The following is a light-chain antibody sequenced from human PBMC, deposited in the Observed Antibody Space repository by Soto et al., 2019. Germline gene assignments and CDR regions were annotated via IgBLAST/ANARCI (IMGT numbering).Light chain of an antibody. Sequence: QSALTQPASVSGSPGQSITISCTGSNSDVGGYNYVSWYQQHPGKAPKLLIFDVSDRPSGISNRFSGSKSGNTASLTISGLQAEDEADYYCNSYTSSGNRVVFGRGTKVTVL. CDR2: DVS. CDR3: NSYTSSGNRVV. J-gene: IGLJ3*02. CDR1: NSDVGGYNY. V-gene: IGLV2-14*03.